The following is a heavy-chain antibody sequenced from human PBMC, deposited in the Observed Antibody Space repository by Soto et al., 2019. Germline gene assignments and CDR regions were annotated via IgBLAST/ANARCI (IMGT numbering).Heavy chain of an antibody. V-gene: IGHV4-39*01. CDR3: ARPPGDYFWYLDL. CDR2: IYYSGST. D-gene: IGHD4-17*01. J-gene: IGHJ2*01. CDR1: GGSISSSSYY. Sequence: PSETLSLTCTVSGGSISSSSYYWGWIRQPPGKGLEWIGSIYYSGSTYYNPSLKSRVTISVDTSKNQFSLKLSSVTAADTAVYYCARPPGDYFWYLDLWGRGTRVTVS.